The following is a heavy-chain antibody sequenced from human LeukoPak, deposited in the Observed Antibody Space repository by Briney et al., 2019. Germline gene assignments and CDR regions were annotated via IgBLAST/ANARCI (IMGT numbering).Heavy chain of an antibody. Sequence: SETLSLTCTVSGGPISSYYWSWIRQPAGKGLEWIGRIYTSGSTNYNPSLKSRVTMSVDTSKNQFSLKLSSVTAADTAVYYCASHYYDSSGIRVDYWGQGTLVTVSS. CDR2: IYTSGST. V-gene: IGHV4-4*07. J-gene: IGHJ4*02. CDR1: GGPISSYY. CDR3: ASHYYDSSGIRVDY. D-gene: IGHD3-22*01.